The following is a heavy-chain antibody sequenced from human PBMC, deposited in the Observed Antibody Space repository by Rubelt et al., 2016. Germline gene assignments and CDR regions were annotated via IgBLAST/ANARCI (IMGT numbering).Heavy chain of an antibody. CDR3: ARGSEVIIVGWFDP. J-gene: IGHJ5*02. D-gene: IGHD3-22*01. V-gene: IGHV4-39*07. Sequence: EWIGSIYYSGSTYYNPSLKSRVTISVDTSKNQFSLKLSSVTAADTAVYYCARGSEVIIVGWFDPWGQGTLVTVSP. CDR2: IYYSGST.